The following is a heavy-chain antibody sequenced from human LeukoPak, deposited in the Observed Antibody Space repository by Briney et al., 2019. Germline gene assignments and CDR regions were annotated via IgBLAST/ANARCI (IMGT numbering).Heavy chain of an antibody. CDR2: MNPNSGNT. V-gene: IGHV1-8*03. CDR1: GYTFTSYD. D-gene: IGHD3-22*01. J-gene: IGHJ4*02. Sequence: GASVKVSCKASGYTFTSYDINWVRQATGQGLEWMGWMNPNSGNTGYAQKFQGRVTITRNTSISTAYMELSSLRSEDTAVYYCARTITYYYDSSGYYYFDYWGQGTLVTVSS. CDR3: ARTITYYYDSSGYYYFDY.